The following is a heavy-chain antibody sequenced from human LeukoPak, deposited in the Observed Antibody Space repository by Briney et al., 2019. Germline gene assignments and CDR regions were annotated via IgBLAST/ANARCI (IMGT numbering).Heavy chain of an antibody. CDR1: GFTFSSYA. D-gene: IGHD3-10*01. Sequence: AGGSLRLSCAASGFTFSSYAMHWVRQAPGKGLEWVAVISYDGSNKYYADSVKGRFTISRDNSKNTLYLQMNSLRAEDTAVYYCARVGVDPDYYGMDVWGQGTTVTVS. CDR3: ARVGVDPDYYGMDV. CDR2: ISYDGSNK. V-gene: IGHV3-30-3*01. J-gene: IGHJ6*02.